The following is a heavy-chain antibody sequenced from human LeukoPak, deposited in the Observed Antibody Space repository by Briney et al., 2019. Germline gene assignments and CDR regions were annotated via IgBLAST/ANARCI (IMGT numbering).Heavy chain of an antibody. J-gene: IGHJ3*02. CDR1: GFTFSSYA. Sequence: PGGSLRLSCAASGFTFSSYAMSWVRQAPGKGLEWVSAISGSGGSTYYADSVKGRFTISRDSSKNTLYLQMNSLRAEDTAVYYCAKEGYDDFWSGYYPPPGAFDIWGQGTMVTVSS. D-gene: IGHD3-3*01. CDR3: AKEGYDDFWSGYYPPPGAFDI. CDR2: ISGSGGST. V-gene: IGHV3-23*01.